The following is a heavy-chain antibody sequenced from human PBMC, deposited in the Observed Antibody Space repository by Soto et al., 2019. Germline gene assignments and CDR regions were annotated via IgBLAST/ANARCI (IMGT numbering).Heavy chain of an antibody. Sequence: ASVKVSCKASGYTFTGYYMHWVRQAPGQGLEWMGIINPSGGSTSYAQKFQGRVTMTRDTSTSTVYMELSSLRSEDTAVYYCARDGGSGYYYYGMDVWGQGTTVTVSS. D-gene: IGHD3-10*01. CDR2: INPSGGST. J-gene: IGHJ6*02. V-gene: IGHV1-46*01. CDR3: ARDGGSGYYYYGMDV. CDR1: GYTFTGYY.